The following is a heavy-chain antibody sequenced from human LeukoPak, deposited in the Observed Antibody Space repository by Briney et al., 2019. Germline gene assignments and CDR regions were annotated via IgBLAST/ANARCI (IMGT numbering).Heavy chain of an antibody. V-gene: IGHV4-39*01. CDR2: IYYSGST. J-gene: IGHJ4*02. Sequence: SETLSLTCTVSGGSISSSSYYWGWIRQPPGKGLEWIGSIYYSGSTYYNPSLKSRVTISVDTSKNQFSLKLSSVTAADTAVYYCARRSSSWYYFDYWGQGTLVTVSS. CDR1: GGSISSSSYY. CDR3: ARRSSSWYYFDY. D-gene: IGHD6-13*01.